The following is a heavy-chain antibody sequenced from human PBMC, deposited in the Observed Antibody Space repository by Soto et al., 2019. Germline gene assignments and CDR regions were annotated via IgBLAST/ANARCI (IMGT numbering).Heavy chain of an antibody. Sequence: SETLSLTCTVSGGTISSNYWTWIRQPPGKGLEWIGYVYNSGSTNYNPSLKSLVTITEDTSKSQFSRKVNSMTEADTAVYYCARYRREAVAGYTLDNWGQGILVTVSS. J-gene: IGHJ4*02. V-gene: IGHV4-59*01. CDR2: VYNSGST. CDR1: GGTISSNY. D-gene: IGHD6-13*01. CDR3: ARYRREAVAGYTLDN.